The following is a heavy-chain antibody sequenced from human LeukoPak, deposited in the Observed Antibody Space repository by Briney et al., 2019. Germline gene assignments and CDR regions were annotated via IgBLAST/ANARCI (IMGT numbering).Heavy chain of an antibody. CDR1: EFTFSSYW. CDR2: ISGSGGST. J-gene: IGHJ4*02. CDR3: AKGSKIGFWSGYSDY. D-gene: IGHD3-3*01. Sequence: GGSLRLSCAASEFTFSSYWMHWVRQAPGKGLEWVSAISGSGGSTYYADSVKGRFTISRDNSKDTLYLQMNSLRAEDTAVYYCAKGSKIGFWSGYSDYWGQGTLVTVSS. V-gene: IGHV3-23*01.